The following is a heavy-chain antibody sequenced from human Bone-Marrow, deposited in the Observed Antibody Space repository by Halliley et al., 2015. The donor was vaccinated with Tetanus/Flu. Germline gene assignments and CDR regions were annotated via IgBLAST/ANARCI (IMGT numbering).Heavy chain of an antibody. CDR3: ARAYYYEIGGDYSLTAFDI. D-gene: IGHD3-22*01. Sequence: IYHSGRTYYKPSPKSRVTISVDTSKNQFSLRLNSVTAADTAVYYCARAYYYEIGGDYSLTAFDIWGQGTMVTVSS. V-gene: IGHV4-30-2*05. J-gene: IGHJ3*02. CDR2: IYHSGRT.